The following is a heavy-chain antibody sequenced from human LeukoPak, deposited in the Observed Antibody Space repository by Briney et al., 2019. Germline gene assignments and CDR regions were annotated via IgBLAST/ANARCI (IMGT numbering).Heavy chain of an antibody. D-gene: IGHD2-2*01. CDR2: IYTSGST. CDR3: ARDSSRTFDY. Sequence: SETLSLTCTVSGGSISNYYWSWIRQPAGKGLEWIGRIYTSGSTNYNPSLKSRITMSVDTSKNQFSLKLSFVTAADTAVYYCARDSSRTFDYWGQGTLVTVSS. CDR1: GGSISNYY. V-gene: IGHV4-4*07. J-gene: IGHJ4*02.